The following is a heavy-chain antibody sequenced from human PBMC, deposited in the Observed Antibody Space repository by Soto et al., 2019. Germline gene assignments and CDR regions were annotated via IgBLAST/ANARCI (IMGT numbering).Heavy chain of an antibody. CDR2: IGYDGSSE. CDR3: ARETYYSGHVIGNLDL. D-gene: IGHD5-12*01. CDR1: GFMFDSYG. V-gene: IGHV3-33*08. Sequence: QVQLVESGGGVVQAGRSLRLSCAASGFMFDSYGMHWVRQTPGKGLEWVAVIGYDGSSEFYSDSVKGRFTISRDNSKNSLYLQMSSLTIEDAAIYYCARETYYSGHVIGNLDLWGRGTLVTVSS. J-gene: IGHJ2*01.